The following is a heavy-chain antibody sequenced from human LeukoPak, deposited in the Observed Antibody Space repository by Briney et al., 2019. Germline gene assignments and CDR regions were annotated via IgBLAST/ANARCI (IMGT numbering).Heavy chain of an antibody. CDR1: GYTFTSYD. V-gene: IGHV1-8*01. CDR3: ARMAYGMDV. CDR2: INPNSGNT. Sequence: GASVKVSCKASGYTFTSYDINWVRQATGQGLEWMGWINPNSGNTGYAQKFQGRVTMTRDTSTSTVYMELSSLRSEDTAVYYCARMAYGMDVWGQGTTVTVSS. D-gene: IGHD5-24*01. J-gene: IGHJ6*02.